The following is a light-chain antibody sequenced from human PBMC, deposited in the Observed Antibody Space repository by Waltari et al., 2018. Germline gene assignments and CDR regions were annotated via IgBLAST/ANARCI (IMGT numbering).Light chain of an antibody. V-gene: IGKV3-20*01. CDR2: GAS. Sequence: EIVLTQSPGTLSLSPGERVTLSCRASQRVSSNSLAWYQPKPGQAPRLLMYGASSRAPVIPGRFSGSGSGTDFTLTSSRLGAEDGAVYDCQQYSSSLTFGGGTKVEIK. CDR3: QQYSSSLT. J-gene: IGKJ4*01. CDR1: QRVSSNS.